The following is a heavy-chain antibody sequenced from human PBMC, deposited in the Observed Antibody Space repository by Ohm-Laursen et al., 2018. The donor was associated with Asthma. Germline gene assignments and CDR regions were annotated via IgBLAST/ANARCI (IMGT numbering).Heavy chain of an antibody. Sequence: ASVKVSCKASGHTFTSYTMQWVRQAPGQRLEWMGWINTGTGDTYYSQKFQGRVTITTDTSATTAFLELGSLRYEDTAVYYCASSRGYGDYQSLDYWGQGTLVTVSS. CDR3: ASSRGYGDYQSLDY. V-gene: IGHV1-3*04. D-gene: IGHD4-17*01. J-gene: IGHJ4*02. CDR1: GHTFTSYT. CDR2: INTGTGDT.